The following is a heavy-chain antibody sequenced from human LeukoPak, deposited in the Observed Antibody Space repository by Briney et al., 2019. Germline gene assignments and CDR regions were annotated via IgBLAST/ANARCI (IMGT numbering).Heavy chain of an antibody. CDR3: ARGLGATGLFDY. CDR1: GFTFSSYA. J-gene: IGHJ4*02. CDR2: ISGSAGST. V-gene: IGHV3-23*01. Sequence: GGSLRLSCAASGFTFSSYAMSWVRQAPGKGLEWVSAISGSAGSTYYADSVRGRFTISRDNAKNSLYLQMNSLRAEDTAVYYCARGLGATGLFDYWGQGTLVTVSS. D-gene: IGHD1-26*01.